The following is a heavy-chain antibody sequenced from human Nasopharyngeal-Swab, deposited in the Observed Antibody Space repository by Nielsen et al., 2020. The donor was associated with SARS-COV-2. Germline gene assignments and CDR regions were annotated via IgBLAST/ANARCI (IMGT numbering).Heavy chain of an antibody. J-gene: IGHJ4*02. CDR1: GGSISSGGYS. V-gene: IGHV4-30-2*01. D-gene: IGHD2-21*02. Sequence: LRLSCAVSGGSISSGGYSWSWIRQPPGKGLEWIGYIYHSGSTNYNPSLKSRVTISVDTSKNQFSLKLSSVTAADTAVYYCASYCGGDCYAFDYWGQGTLVTVSS. CDR2: IYHSGST. CDR3: ASYCGGDCYAFDY.